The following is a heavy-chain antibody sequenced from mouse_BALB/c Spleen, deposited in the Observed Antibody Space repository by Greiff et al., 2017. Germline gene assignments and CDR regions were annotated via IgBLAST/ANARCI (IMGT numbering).Heavy chain of an antibody. D-gene: IGHD3-3*01. Sequence: VQLVESGPELVKPGASVRISCKASGYTFTSYYIHWVKQRPGQGLEWIGWIYPGNVNTKYNEKFKGKATLTADKSSSTAYMQLSSLTSEDSAVYFCASGPSYAMDYWGQGTSVTVSS. CDR1: GYTFTSYY. CDR2: IYPGNVNT. J-gene: IGHJ4*01. CDR3: ASGPSYAMDY. V-gene: IGHV1S56*01.